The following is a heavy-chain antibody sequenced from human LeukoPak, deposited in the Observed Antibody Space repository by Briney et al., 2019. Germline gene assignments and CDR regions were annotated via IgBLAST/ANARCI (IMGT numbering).Heavy chain of an antibody. CDR3: AREPTVVTGAFDI. J-gene: IGHJ3*02. D-gene: IGHD4-23*01. Sequence: SETLSLTCTVSGGSISSGDYYWSWIRQPPGKGLEWIGYIYYSGSTYYIPSLKSRVTISVDTSKNQFSLKLSSVTAAETAVYYCAREPTVVTGAFDIWGQGTMVTVSS. CDR2: IYYSGST. CDR1: GGSISSGDYY. V-gene: IGHV4-30-4*08.